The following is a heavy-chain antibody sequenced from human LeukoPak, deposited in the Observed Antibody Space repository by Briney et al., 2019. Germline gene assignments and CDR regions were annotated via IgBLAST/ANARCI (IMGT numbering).Heavy chain of an antibody. Sequence: SVKVSCKASGGTFSSYAISWVRQAPGQGLEWMGGIIPIFGTANYAQKFQGRVTITADKSTSTAYMELSSLRSEDTAVYYCARDRIGFGELLGYFDYWGQGTLVTVS. V-gene: IGHV1-69*06. CDR3: ARDRIGFGELLGYFDY. D-gene: IGHD3-10*01. CDR1: GGTFSSYA. CDR2: IIPIFGTA. J-gene: IGHJ4*02.